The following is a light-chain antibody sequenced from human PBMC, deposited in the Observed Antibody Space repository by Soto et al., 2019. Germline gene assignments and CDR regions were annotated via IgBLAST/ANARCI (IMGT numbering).Light chain of an antibody. CDR2: DAS. CDR1: QSISNSY. V-gene: IGKV3-20*01. J-gene: IGKJ1*01. CDR3: QQFGSSPWT. Sequence: EIVLTQSPGTLSLSPGDRATLSCRASQSISNSYLVWYQQKPGQVPRVIIYDASSRATGIPDRFSGSGSGTDFTLTISRLEPEDFAVYYCQQFGSSPWTFGQGTKVDIK.